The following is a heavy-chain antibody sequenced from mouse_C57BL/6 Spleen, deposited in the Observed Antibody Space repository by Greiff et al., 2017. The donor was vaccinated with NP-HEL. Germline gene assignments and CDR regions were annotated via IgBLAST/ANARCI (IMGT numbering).Heavy chain of an antibody. Sequence: QVQLQQPGAELVKPGASVKLSCKASGYTFTSYWLHWVKQRPGQGLEWIGMIHPNSGSTNYNEKFKSKATLTVDKSSSTAYMQLSSLTSEDSAVYYCARRPIYGSSKFDAMDYGGQGTSVTVSS. CDR3: ARRPIYGSSKFDAMDY. J-gene: IGHJ4*01. CDR2: IHPNSGST. V-gene: IGHV1-64*01. D-gene: IGHD1-1*01. CDR1: GYTFTSYW.